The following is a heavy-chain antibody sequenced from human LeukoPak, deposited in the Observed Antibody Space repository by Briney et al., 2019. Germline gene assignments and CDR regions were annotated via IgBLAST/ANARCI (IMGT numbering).Heavy chain of an antibody. J-gene: IGHJ4*02. D-gene: IGHD6-6*01. Sequence: SGTLSLTCAVSGGSISSSNWWSWVRQPPGKGLEWIGYIYYSGSTNYNPSLKSRVTISVDTSKNQFSLKLSSVTTADTAVYYCARGRDGYSSIYWGQGTLVTVSS. CDR2: IYYSGST. CDR1: GGSISSSNW. V-gene: IGHV4-4*02. CDR3: ARGRDGYSSIY.